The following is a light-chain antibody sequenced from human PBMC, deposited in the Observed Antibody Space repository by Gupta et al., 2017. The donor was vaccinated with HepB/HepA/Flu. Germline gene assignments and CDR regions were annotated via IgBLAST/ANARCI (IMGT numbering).Light chain of an antibody. J-gene: IGKJ5*01. CDR1: QSVSSSY. CDR2: GAS. CDR3: QQYGSSPIP. V-gene: IGKV3-20*01. Sequence: EIVLTQSPGTLSLSPGERATLSCRASQSVSSSYLAWYQQNPGQAPRLLIYGASSRATGIPDRFSGSGSGTDFTLTISRLEPEDFAVYYCQQYGSSPIPFGQGTRLEIK.